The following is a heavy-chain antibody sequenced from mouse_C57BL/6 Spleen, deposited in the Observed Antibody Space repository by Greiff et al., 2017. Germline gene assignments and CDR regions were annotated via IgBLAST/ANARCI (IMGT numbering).Heavy chain of an antibody. Sequence: EVQLQESGGGLVQPKGSLKLSCAASGFSFNTYAMNWVRQAPGKGLEWVARIRSKSNNYATYYADSVKDRFTISRDDSESMLYLQMNNLKTEDTAMYYCVRESRSYWYFDVWGTGTTVTVSS. J-gene: IGHJ1*03. V-gene: IGHV10-1*01. CDR1: GFSFNTYA. D-gene: IGHD1-3*01. CDR2: IRSKSNNYAT. CDR3: VRESRSYWYFDV.